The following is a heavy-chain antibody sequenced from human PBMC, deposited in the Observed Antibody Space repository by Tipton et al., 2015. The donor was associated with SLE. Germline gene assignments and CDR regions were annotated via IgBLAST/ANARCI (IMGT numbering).Heavy chain of an antibody. CDR1: GGSISSKSYY. J-gene: IGHJ4*02. CDR2: VYFSGST. D-gene: IGHD6-13*01. V-gene: IGHV4-39*01. Sequence: TLSLTCTVSGGSISSKSYYWGWIRQSPGKGLEYIGSVYFSGSTSYSPSLKSRVTISVDTSKNQFSLKLTSVTAADTAVYYCARLGIAAGEGGYWGQGTLVTVSP. CDR3: ARLGIAAGEGGY.